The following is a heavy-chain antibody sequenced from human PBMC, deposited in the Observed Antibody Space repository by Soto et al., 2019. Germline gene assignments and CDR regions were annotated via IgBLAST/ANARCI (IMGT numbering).Heavy chain of an antibody. V-gene: IGHV5-51*01. Sequence: GESLKISCKGSGYSFTSYWIGWVRQMPGKGLEWMGIIYPGDSDTRYSPSFQGQVTISAGKSISTAYLQWRSLKDSDTAMYYCARRYYYGSGSYYTFFDYWGQGTLVTVSS. CDR2: IYPGDSDT. CDR3: ARRYYYGSGSYYTFFDY. CDR1: GYSFTSYW. D-gene: IGHD3-10*01. J-gene: IGHJ4*02.